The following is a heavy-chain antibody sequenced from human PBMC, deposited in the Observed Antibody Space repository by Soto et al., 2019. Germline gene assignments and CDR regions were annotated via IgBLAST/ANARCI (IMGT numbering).Heavy chain of an antibody. D-gene: IGHD3-9*01. V-gene: IGHV4-34*01. J-gene: IGHJ6*03. CDR1: GGSFSGYY. CDR2: INHSGST. CDR3: ARGVRYFDWPNYYYYYMDV. Sequence: QVQLQQWGAGLLRPSETLSLTCAVYGGSFSGYYWSWIRQPPGKGLEWMGEINHSGSTNYNPSLKSRVTISVDTSKNQFSLKLSSVTAADTAVYYCARGVRYFDWPNYYYYYMDVWGKGTTVTASS.